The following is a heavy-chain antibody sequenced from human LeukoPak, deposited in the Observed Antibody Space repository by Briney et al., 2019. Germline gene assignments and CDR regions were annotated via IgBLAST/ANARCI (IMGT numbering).Heavy chain of an antibody. CDR1: GFTFSSYW. CDR3: AKEPQYGSGSHFDY. CDR2: INKDGGEK. D-gene: IGHD3-10*01. Sequence: GGSLRLSCAASGFTFSSYWMSWVRQAPGKGLEWVANINKDGGEKYYVDSVKGRFTISRDNAKNSLYLQMNSLRADDTAVYYCAKEPQYGSGSHFDYWGQGTLVTVSS. V-gene: IGHV3-7*03. J-gene: IGHJ4*02.